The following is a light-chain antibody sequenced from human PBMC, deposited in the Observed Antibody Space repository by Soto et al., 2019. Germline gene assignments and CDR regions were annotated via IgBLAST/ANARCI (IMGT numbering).Light chain of an antibody. J-gene: IGKJ1*01. CDR3: HQRSNSWT. CDR2: DAS. CDR1: QSVSSY. Sequence: EIVLTQSPATLSLSPGERATLSCRASQSVSSYLAWYQQKPGQAPRLLIYDASNRATGIPARFSGSGSGTDFTLTISSLGPEDFAVYYCHQRSNSWTFGQGTKVDIK. V-gene: IGKV3-11*01.